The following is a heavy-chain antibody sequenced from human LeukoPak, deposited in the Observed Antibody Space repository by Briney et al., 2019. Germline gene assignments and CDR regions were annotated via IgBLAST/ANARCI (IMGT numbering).Heavy chain of an antibody. Sequence: ASVKVSCKASGYTFTGYYMHWVRQPPGQGLEWMGWINPDSGGTNFAQKFQGRVTMTRDTSISTAYMELSRLRSDDTAVYYCGRDFRDSLDYWSQGTLVTVSS. V-gene: IGHV1-2*02. CDR3: GRDFRDSLDY. J-gene: IGHJ4*02. CDR1: GYTFTGYY. CDR2: INPDSGGT.